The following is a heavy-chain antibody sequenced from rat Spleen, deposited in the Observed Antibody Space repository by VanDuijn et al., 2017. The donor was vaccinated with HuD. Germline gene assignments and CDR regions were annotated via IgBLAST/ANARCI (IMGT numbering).Heavy chain of an antibody. Sequence: EVQLVESDGGLVQPGGSLKLSCAASGFTVSDYYMAWVRQAPTEGLEWVATFSYDGSTTYYRDSVKGRFTISRDNAKSTLYLQMDSLRSEDTATYYCSRTMGITYDYVHYWGQGVMVTVSS. J-gene: IGHJ2*01. V-gene: IGHV5-29*01. CDR1: GFTVSDYY. D-gene: IGHD1-9*01. CDR3: SRTMGITYDYVHY. CDR2: FSYDGSTT.